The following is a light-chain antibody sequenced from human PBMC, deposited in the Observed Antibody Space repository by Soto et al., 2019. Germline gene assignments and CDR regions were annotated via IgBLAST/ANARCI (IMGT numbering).Light chain of an antibody. CDR1: QSVSSSY. J-gene: IGKJ1*01. CDR3: QQYGSSRWT. Sequence: EIVLTQSPGTLSLSPGERATLSCRASQSVSSSYLAWYQQKPSQAPRLLIYGASSRATGIPDRFSGSGSGTDFTLTISRLEPEDFAEYYCQQYGSSRWTFGQGTKVDIK. CDR2: GAS. V-gene: IGKV3-20*01.